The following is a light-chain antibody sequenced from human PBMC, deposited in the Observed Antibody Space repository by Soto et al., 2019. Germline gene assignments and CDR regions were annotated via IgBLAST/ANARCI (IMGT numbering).Light chain of an antibody. V-gene: IGKV3-20*01. CDR2: GAS. CDR1: QSVSSTY. CDR3: QHYDGSPRT. J-gene: IGKJ2*01. Sequence: EIVLTQSPGTLSLSPGERATLSCRASQSVSSTYLAWYQQKPGQAPRLLIYGASSRATGIPDRFSGSASGTDFTLTISGLEPEDSAVYYCQHYDGSPRTFGQGTKVEIK.